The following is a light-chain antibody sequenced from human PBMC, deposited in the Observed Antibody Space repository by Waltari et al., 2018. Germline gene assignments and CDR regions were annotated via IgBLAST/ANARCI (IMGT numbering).Light chain of an antibody. J-gene: IGLJ1*01. CDR3: ISYTSSRHYV. CDR2: EVS. V-gene: IGLV2-14*01. CDR1: SSDVGGYKY. Sequence: QSALTQPASVSGSPGQSITISCTGSSSDVGGYKYVSWYQQHPGKAPHLILLEVSGRPFGVSTRFSGSKSGSTASRTISGLQPDDEADYHCISYTSSRHYVFGSGTKVIVL.